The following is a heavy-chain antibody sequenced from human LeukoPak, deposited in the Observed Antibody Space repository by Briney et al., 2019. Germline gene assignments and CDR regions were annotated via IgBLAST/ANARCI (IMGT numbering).Heavy chain of an antibody. J-gene: IGHJ3*02. Sequence: SETLSLTCTVSGGSISSSSYYWGWIRQPPGKGLGWIGSVFYSGNALYNPSLRSRLTISVDKSKNQFSLKLRSVTAADTAVYYCARQGSIWRDLDAFDIWGQGTMVTVFS. CDR3: ARQGSIWRDLDAFDI. CDR2: VFYSGNA. D-gene: IGHD2-21*01. CDR1: GGSISSSSYY. V-gene: IGHV4-39*01.